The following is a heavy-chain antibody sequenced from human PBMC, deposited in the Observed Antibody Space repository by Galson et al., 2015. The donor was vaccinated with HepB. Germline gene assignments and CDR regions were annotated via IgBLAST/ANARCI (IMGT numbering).Heavy chain of an antibody. CDR3: ARPLILRGSYYPGVGPFHI. V-gene: IGHV4-39*01. J-gene: IGHJ3*02. CDR1: GVSISSSLYY. Sequence: ETLSLTCAVSGVSISSSLYYWGWIRQSPGKGLEWSGSIYYSGTTYYHPSLRSRVTVSVDTSKNQFSLKLSSVTAADTAVYYCARPLILRGSYYPGVGPFHIWGQGTMVTVSS. CDR2: IYYSGTT. D-gene: IGHD1-26*01.